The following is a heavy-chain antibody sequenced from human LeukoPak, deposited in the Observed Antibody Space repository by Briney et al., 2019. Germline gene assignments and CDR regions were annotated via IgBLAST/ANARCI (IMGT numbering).Heavy chain of an antibody. CDR3: AKDYYGSGDY. Sequence: GGSLRLSCAASGFTFSSYGMHWVRQAPGKGLEWVAVISYDGSNKYYADSAKGRFTISRENYKNTLYLQMNSLRAEDTAVYYCAKDYYGSGDYWGQGTLVTVSS. D-gene: IGHD3-10*01. V-gene: IGHV3-30*18. J-gene: IGHJ4*02. CDR2: ISYDGSNK. CDR1: GFTFSSYG.